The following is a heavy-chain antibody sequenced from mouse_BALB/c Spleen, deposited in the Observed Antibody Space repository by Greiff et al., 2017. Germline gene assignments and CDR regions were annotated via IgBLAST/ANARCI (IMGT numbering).Heavy chain of an antibody. V-gene: IGHV1-14*01. CDR1: GYTFTSYV. CDR3: ARSTATLYYYAMDY. J-gene: IGHJ4*01. CDR2: INPYNDGT. D-gene: IGHD1-2*01. Sequence: QLEQSGPELVKPGASVKMSCKASGYTFTSYVMHWVKQKPGQGLEWIGYINPYNDGTKYNEKFKGKATLTSDKSSSTAYMELSSLTSEDSAVYYCARSTATLYYYAMDYWGQGTSVTVSS.